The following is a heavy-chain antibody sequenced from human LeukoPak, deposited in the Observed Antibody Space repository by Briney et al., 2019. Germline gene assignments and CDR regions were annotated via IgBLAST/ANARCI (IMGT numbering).Heavy chain of an antibody. V-gene: IGHV4-34*01. Sequence: PSETLSLTCAVYGGSFSGYYWSWIRQSPGKGLEWIGEINHSGRANYNSSLKSRVTISVDTSKNQFSLKLTSVTAADTAVYYCARHRGWFKAYYFDYWGQGTLVTVSS. CDR1: GGSFSGYY. CDR3: ARHRGWFKAYYFDY. J-gene: IGHJ4*02. CDR2: INHSGRA. D-gene: IGHD6-19*01.